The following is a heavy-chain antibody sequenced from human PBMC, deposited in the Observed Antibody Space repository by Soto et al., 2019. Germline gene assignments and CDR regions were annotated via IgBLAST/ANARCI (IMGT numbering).Heavy chain of an antibody. Sequence: LRLSCAASGFTFNIYAMSWVRQAPGKGLEWVSSISGTGGSTSYADSVKGRFTISRDNSKNTLSLQMNSLRAEDTAVYYCAKDRYNWNPQALDYWGQGSLVTVSS. CDR1: GFTFNIYA. D-gene: IGHD1-20*01. V-gene: IGHV3-23*01. CDR3: AKDRYNWNPQALDY. J-gene: IGHJ4*02. CDR2: ISGTGGST.